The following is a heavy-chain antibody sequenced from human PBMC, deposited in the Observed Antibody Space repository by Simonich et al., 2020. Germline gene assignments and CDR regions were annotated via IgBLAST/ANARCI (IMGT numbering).Heavy chain of an antibody. CDR2: INAGNGNP. V-gene: IGHV1-3*01. CDR3: ARGAGDRAFDI. D-gene: IGHD7-27*01. Sequence: QVQLVQSGAEVKKPGASVKVSCKASGYTFTSYAMHWVRQAHGQRLEWMGWINAGNGNPKYSQRFQGRVTITSDTSASTAYMELSSLRSEDTAVYYCARGAGDRAFDIWGQGTMVTVSS. J-gene: IGHJ3*02. CDR1: GYTFTSYA.